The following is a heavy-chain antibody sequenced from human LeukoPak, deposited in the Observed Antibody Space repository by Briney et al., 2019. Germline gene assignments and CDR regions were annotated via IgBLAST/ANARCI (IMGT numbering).Heavy chain of an antibody. V-gene: IGHV3-11*05. D-gene: IGHD5/OR15-5a*01. CDR1: GFIFSDFY. Sequence: PGGSLRLSCAGSGFIFSDFYINWIRQSPGKGLEWLAYISPDGSYTTYGDSVEGRFVISRDNAKNSVSLQMNSLGVEDTAVYFCASDQVSGVFDYWGQGARVTVS. J-gene: IGHJ4*02. CDR3: ASDQVSGVFDY. CDR2: ISPDGSYT.